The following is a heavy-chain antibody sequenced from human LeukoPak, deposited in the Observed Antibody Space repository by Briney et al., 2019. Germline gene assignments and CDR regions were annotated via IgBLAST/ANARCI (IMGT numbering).Heavy chain of an antibody. CDR1: GFTLSKYW. Sequence: NPGGSLRLSCAASGFTLSKYWMHWVRQTSGKGLEWVSSISSSSSYIYYADSVKGRFTISRDNAKNSLYLQMNSLRAEDTAVYYCAREYGSGSYNYFDYWGQGTLVTVSS. CDR2: ISSSSSYI. CDR3: AREYGSGSYNYFDY. V-gene: IGHV3-21*01. J-gene: IGHJ4*02. D-gene: IGHD3-10*01.